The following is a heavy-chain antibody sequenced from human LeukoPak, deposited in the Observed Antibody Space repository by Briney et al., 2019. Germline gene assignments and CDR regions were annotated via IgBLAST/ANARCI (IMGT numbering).Heavy chain of an antibody. CDR3: ARAPPVVVAATDYFDY. J-gene: IGHJ4*02. Sequence: SETLSLTCAVYGGSFSGYYWSWIRQPPGKGLEWIGEINHSGSTNYNPSLKSRVTISVDTSKNQFSLKLSSVTAADTAVYYCARAPPVVVAATDYFDYWGQGTLVTVSS. CDR2: INHSGST. V-gene: IGHV4-34*01. CDR1: GGSFSGYY. D-gene: IGHD2-15*01.